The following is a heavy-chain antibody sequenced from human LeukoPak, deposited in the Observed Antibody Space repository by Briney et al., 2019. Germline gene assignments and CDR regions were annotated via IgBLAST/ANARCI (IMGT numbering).Heavy chain of an antibody. V-gene: IGHV4-39*01. CDR1: GGSISSSNYY. J-gene: IGHJ4*02. CDR3: ARGRGIFGVVIIRIYYFDY. D-gene: IGHD3-3*01. Sequence: PSETLSLTCTVSGGSISSSNYYWGWIRQPPGKGLEWIGSIYYSGSIYYNPSLKSRVTISVDTSKNQFSLKLSSVTAADTAVYYCARGRGIFGVVIIRIYYFDYWGQGTLVTVSS. CDR2: IYYSGSI.